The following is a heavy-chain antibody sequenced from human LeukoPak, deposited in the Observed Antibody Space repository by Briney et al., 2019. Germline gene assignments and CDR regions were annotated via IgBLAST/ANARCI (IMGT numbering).Heavy chain of an antibody. J-gene: IGHJ4*02. V-gene: IGHV3-11*01. CDR1: GFTFSDYY. CDR3: ARERYYDSSGLLGY. CDR2: ISSSGSTI. D-gene: IGHD3-22*01. Sequence: GGSLRLSCAASGFTFSDYYMSWIRQAPGKGLECVSYISSSGSTIYYADSVKGRFTISRDNAKNSLYLQMNSLRAEDTAVYYCARERYYDSSGLLGYWGQGTLVTVSS.